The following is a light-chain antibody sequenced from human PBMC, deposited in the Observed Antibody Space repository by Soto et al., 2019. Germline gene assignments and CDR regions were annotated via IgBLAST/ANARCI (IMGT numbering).Light chain of an antibody. J-gene: IGKJ1*01. CDR3: QQHGSSPWM. CDR1: QSVSSNY. Sequence: EVVLTQSPGTLSLSPGERATLSCRVSQSVSSNYVAWYQQIPGQTPRLLIYGASSRATGIPDRFSGSGSGTDFTLTISRLEPEDFAVYYCQQHGSSPWMFGQGTKVDIK. CDR2: GAS. V-gene: IGKV3-20*01.